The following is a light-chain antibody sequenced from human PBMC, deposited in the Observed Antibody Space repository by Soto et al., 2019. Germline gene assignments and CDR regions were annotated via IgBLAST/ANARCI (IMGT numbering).Light chain of an antibody. CDR1: QGISSY. V-gene: IGKV1-9*01. CDR2: AAS. Sequence: DIQLTQSPSFLSASVGDRVTVTCRASQGISSYLAWYQQKPGKAPKLLIYAASTLQSGVPSRFSGSGSGTEFTLTISSLQPADFATYYCQQLNSNPYTFGQGSKLEIK. J-gene: IGKJ2*01. CDR3: QQLNSNPYT.